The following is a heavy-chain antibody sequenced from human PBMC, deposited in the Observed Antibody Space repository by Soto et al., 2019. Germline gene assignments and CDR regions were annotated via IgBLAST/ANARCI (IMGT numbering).Heavy chain of an antibody. V-gene: IGHV4-38-2*01. J-gene: IGHJ4*02. CDR1: GYSISSGYY. Sequence: SETLSLTCAVSGYSISSGYYWGWIRQPPGKGLEWIGSIYHSGSTYYNPSLKSRVTISVGTSKNQFSLKLSSVTAADTAVYYCARARDGRLDYWGQGTLVTVSS. CDR3: ARARDGRLDY. CDR2: IYHSGST.